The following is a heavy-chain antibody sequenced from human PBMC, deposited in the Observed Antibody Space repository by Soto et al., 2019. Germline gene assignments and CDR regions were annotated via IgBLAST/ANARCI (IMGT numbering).Heavy chain of an antibody. V-gene: IGHV3-23*01. D-gene: IGHD3-9*01. CDR1: GFSFSTYN. CDR2: ISGSGGST. CDR3: ALLTISRFDP. J-gene: IGHJ5*02. Sequence: GGSLRLSCAASGFSFSTYNMSWVRQAPGKGLEWVSAISGSGGSTYYADSVKGRFTISRDNSKNTLYLQMNSLRAEDTAVYYCALLTISRFDPWGQGTLVTVSS.